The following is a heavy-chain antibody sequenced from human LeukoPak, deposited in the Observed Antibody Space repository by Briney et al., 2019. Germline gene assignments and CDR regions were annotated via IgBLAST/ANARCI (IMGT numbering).Heavy chain of an antibody. V-gene: IGHV4-59*08. J-gene: IGHJ4*02. Sequence: SETLSLTCSVSGGSITSYYWSWIRKPPGKGLECIVYMSYIGSTNYNPSLESRVTISFDTSKNQFSLKLSSVTAADTAIYYCARLGDYYDSRGYAFDWGQGTLVTVSS. D-gene: IGHD3-22*01. CDR2: MSYIGST. CDR1: GGSITSYY. CDR3: ARLGDYYDSRGYAFD.